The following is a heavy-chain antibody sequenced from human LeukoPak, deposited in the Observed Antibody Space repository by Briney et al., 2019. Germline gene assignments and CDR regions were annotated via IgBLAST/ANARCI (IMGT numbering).Heavy chain of an antibody. CDR2: ISGSGGST. J-gene: IGHJ3*02. Sequence: PGGSLRLSCAASGFTFSSYAMSWLRQAPGKGLKWVSDISGSGGSTYYADFVKGRFTISRDNSKNTLYLQMNRRRAENTAVYYCAKVRRSSGWYRGAFDIWGQGTMVTVSS. V-gene: IGHV3-23*01. D-gene: IGHD6-19*01. CDR1: GFTFSSYA. CDR3: AKVRRSSGWYRGAFDI.